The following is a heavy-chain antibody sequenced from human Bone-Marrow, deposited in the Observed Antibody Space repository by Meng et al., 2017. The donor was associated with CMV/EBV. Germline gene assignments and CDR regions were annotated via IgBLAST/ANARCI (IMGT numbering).Heavy chain of an antibody. D-gene: IGHD3-3*01. Sequence: GGSLRLSCAASGFTFDDYAMSWVRQAPGKGLEWVSGVTGGGGSTYYADSVKGRFTISRDNSKNTLYLQMNNLRAKDTATYYCAKYFDLWSGYGSYFDSWGRGTLVTVSS. CDR3: AKYFDLWSGYGSYFDS. CDR2: VTGGGGST. V-gene: IGHV3-23*01. CDR1: GFTFDDYA. J-gene: IGHJ4*02.